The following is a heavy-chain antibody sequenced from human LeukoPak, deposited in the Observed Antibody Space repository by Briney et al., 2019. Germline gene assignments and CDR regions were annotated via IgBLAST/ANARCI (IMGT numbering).Heavy chain of an antibody. CDR1: GGTFSSYA. J-gene: IGHJ3*02. CDR3: ARGAPEYDKTFDI. Sequence: ASVKVSCKASGGTFSSYAISWVRQAPGQGLKWMGWINPNSGGTNYAQKFQGRVTMTGDTSISTAYMDLSSLRSDDTAVYYCARGAPEYDKTFDIWGQGTMVTVSS. CDR2: INPNSGGT. D-gene: IGHD3-9*01. V-gene: IGHV1-2*02.